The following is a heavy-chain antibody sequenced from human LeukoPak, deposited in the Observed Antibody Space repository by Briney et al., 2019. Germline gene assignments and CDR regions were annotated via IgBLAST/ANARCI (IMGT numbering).Heavy chain of an antibody. J-gene: IGHJ4*02. CDR1: GGSFGGYY. CDR2: INHSGST. D-gene: IGHD6-19*01. CDR3: ARADIAVAGAFDY. V-gene: IGHV4-34*01. Sequence: PSETLSLTCAVYGGSFGGYYWSRIRQPPGKGLEWIGEINHSGSTNYNPSLKSRVTISVDTSKNQFSLKLSSVTAADTAVYYCARADIAVAGAFDYWGQGTLVTVSS.